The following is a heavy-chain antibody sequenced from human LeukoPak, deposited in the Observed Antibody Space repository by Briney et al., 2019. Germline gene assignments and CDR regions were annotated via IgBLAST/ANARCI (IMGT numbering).Heavy chain of an antibody. CDR2: ISGSGGNT. D-gene: IGHD3-22*01. CDR3: AKSQNYYDSSGYSSLYFDY. J-gene: IGHJ4*02. V-gene: IGHV3-23*01. CDR1: GFTVSSNY. Sequence: GGSLRLSCAASGFTVSSNYMSWVRQAPGKGLEWVSAISGSGGNTHYADSVKGRFTISRDNSRNTLYLQMNSLRAEDTAVYYCAKSQNYYDSSGYSSLYFDYWGQGTLVTVSS.